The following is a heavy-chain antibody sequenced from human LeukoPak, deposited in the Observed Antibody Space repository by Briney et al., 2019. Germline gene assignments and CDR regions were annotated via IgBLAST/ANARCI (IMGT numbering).Heavy chain of an antibody. CDR3: ARRTYCGGDCYLPFDY. D-gene: IGHD2-21*01. J-gene: IGHJ4*02. CDR2: IYPGDSDT. V-gene: IGHV5-51*01. Sequence: GGPLKISXKGSGYSFTSYWIGWVRQKPGKGLEWNGIIYPGDSDTRYNPSFQGQVTISTDKSISNAYLQWSSLKASDTATYYCARRTYCGGDCYLPFDYWGQGTLVTVSS. CDR1: GYSFTSYW.